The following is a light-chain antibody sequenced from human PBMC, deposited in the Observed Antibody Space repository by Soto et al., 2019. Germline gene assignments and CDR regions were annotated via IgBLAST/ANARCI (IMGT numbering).Light chain of an antibody. J-gene: IGLJ2*01. CDR3: SSYAGSNNHVV. Sequence: QSALTQPPSASGSPGQSVTISCTGTSSDVGGYKFVSWYQQHPGKAPKVMIYEVNKRPSGVPDRFSGSKSGNTASLTVSGLQAEDEADYYCSSYAGSNNHVVFGGGTKVTVL. CDR1: SSDVGGYKF. CDR2: EVN. V-gene: IGLV2-8*01.